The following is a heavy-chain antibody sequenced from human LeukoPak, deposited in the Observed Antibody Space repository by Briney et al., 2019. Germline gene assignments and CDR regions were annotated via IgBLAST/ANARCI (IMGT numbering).Heavy chain of an antibody. J-gene: IGHJ4*02. CDR2: IGTAGDT. CDR1: GFTFSSYD. V-gene: IGHV3-13*01. D-gene: IGHD2-8*02. CDR3: ARDTGSMAARFFAY. Sequence: GGSLRLSCAASGFTFSSYDMHWVRQATGKGLEWVSAIGTAGDTSYPGSVKSRFTISRENAKNSLYLQMNSLRAGDTAVYYCARDTGSMAARFFAYWGQGTLVTVSS.